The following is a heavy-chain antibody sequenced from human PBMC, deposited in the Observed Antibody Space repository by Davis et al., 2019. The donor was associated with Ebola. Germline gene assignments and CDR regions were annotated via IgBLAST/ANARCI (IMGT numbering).Heavy chain of an antibody. CDR3: AGVRGLDV. J-gene: IGHJ6*02. V-gene: IGHV3-53*03. Sequence: PGGSLRLSCAVYGGSFSGYSWSWIRQPPGKGLEWVSVIYSGGSTYYADSVKGRFTISRDNSKNTLYLQMNSLRVEDTAVYYCAGVRGLDVWGQGTTVTVSS. CDR2: IYSGGST. CDR1: GGSFSGYS.